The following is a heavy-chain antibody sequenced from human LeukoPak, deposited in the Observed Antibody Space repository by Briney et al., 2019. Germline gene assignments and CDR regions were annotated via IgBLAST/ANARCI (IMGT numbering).Heavy chain of an antibody. D-gene: IGHD4-17*01. CDR2: IYHSGST. J-gene: IGHJ4*02. CDR1: GYSISSGYY. Sequence: PSETLSLTCTVSGYSISSGYYWGWIRQPPGKGLEWIGSIYHSGSTYYNPSLKSRVTISVDTSKNQFSLKLSSVTAADTAVYYCAREPDPQTTVTTSGLENWGQGTLVTVSS. CDR3: AREPDPQTTVTTSGLEN. V-gene: IGHV4-38-2*02.